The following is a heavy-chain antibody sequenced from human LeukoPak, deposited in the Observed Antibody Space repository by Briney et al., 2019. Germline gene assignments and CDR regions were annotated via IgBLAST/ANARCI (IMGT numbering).Heavy chain of an antibody. Sequence: ASVKVSCKASGYFFTNYGISWVRQAPGQGLEWMGWINPNSGGTNYAQKFQGRVAMTRDTSISTAYMELSRLRSDDTAVYYCASGFMGYDRSGYYDDAFDIWGQGTMVTVSS. J-gene: IGHJ3*02. CDR1: GYFFTNYG. CDR2: INPNSGGT. D-gene: IGHD3-22*01. V-gene: IGHV1-2*02. CDR3: ASGFMGYDRSGYYDDAFDI.